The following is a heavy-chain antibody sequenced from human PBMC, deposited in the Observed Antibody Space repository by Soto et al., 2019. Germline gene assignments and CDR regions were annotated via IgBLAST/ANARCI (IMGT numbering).Heavy chain of an antibody. V-gene: IGHV4-30-2*01. D-gene: IGHD4-17*01. Sequence: SETLSLTCTVSGGSISSGGYPWTWLRRPPGKGLEWIGYIYHSGSTYYNPSLQSRVTISVDRSKNQFSLKLSSVTAADTAVYYCARASIDYGDGSNFDYLGQGTLVTVSS. CDR1: GGSISSGGYP. CDR3: ARASIDYGDGSNFDY. J-gene: IGHJ4*02. CDR2: IYHSGST.